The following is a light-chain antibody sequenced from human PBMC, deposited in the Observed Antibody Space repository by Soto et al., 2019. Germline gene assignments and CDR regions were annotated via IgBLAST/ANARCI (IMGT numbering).Light chain of an antibody. Sequence: DIQLTQSPSFLSSSVGHRVTITCRARQSISSSLAWYQQKPGQAPNLMIYSASTLQTGVPSRLSGSGSGTEFTLTISSLQPEDFATYLCQHLFAFHLEVGQGTRRDIK. CDR2: SAS. CDR1: QSISSS. CDR3: QHLFAFHLE. J-gene: IGKJ5*01. V-gene: IGKV1-9*01.